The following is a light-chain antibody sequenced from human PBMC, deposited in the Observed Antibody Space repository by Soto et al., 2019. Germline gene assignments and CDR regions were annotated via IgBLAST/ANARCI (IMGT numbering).Light chain of an antibody. Sequence: DIQMTQSPSTLSASAGDRVTIACRASQSISTRLSWYQQKPGKAPKFLIYAASGLESGVPSRFSGSGSGTEFTLTISSLQPDDFATYYCQQYDSYPFTFGPGTKVDIK. V-gene: IGKV1-5*01. CDR3: QQYDSYPFT. J-gene: IGKJ3*01. CDR2: AAS. CDR1: QSISTR.